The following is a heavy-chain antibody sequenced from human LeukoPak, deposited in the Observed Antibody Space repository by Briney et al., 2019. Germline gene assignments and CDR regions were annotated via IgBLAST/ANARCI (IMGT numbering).Heavy chain of an antibody. CDR1: GFTFSTHA. Sequence: GGSLRLSCAASGFTFSTHAMSWVRQAPGKGLEWASSLSGDGSTTYHADSVKGRFTISRDNSRSTLYLQVNSLSAEDTAVYYCARGTSLGRPGTYYFDYWGQGALVTVSS. CDR3: ARGTSLGRPGTYYFDY. D-gene: IGHD1/OR15-1a*01. J-gene: IGHJ4*02. CDR2: LSGDGSTT. V-gene: IGHV3-23*01.